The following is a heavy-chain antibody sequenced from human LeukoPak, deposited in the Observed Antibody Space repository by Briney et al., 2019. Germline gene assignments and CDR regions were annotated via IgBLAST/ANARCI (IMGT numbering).Heavy chain of an antibody. CDR2: IRSSSSTI. Sequence: PGGSLRLSCAASGFTFSSYSMNWVRQAPGKGLEWVSYIRSSSSTIYYADSVKGRFTVSRDNAKNSLYLQMNSLRAEDTAVYYCARDLHSSSWYWGPDAFDIWGQGTMVTVSS. V-gene: IGHV3-48*01. CDR1: GFTFSSYS. CDR3: ARDLHSSSWYWGPDAFDI. J-gene: IGHJ3*02. D-gene: IGHD6-13*01.